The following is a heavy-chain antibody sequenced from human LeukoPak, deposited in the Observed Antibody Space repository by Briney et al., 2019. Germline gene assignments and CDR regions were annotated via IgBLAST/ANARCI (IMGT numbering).Heavy chain of an antibody. CDR3: VLEGMAVAFDI. Sequence: PGRSLRLSCAASGFTFSSYGLHWVRHAPGKGLECVAVISYDGSNKYYADSVKGRFTISRDNSKNTLYLQMNSLRAEDTAVYYCVLEGMAVAFDIWGQGTMVTVSS. D-gene: IGHD3-3*02. V-gene: IGHV3-30*03. CDR2: ISYDGSNK. J-gene: IGHJ3*02. CDR1: GFTFSSYG.